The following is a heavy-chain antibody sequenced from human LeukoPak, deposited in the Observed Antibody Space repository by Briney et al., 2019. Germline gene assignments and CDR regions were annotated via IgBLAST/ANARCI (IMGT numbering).Heavy chain of an antibody. D-gene: IGHD1-7*01. CDR2: INPNTGDT. CDR3: ARPTRYNWIYDAFDI. V-gene: IGHV1-2*02. J-gene: IGHJ3*02. CDR1: GYTFTGYY. Sequence: ASVKVSCKAPGYTFTGYYIHWVRQGPGQGPEWMGWINPNTGDTNYAQKFQGRVTMTRDTAINTAYMDLSTLRSDDTAVYYCARPTRYNWIYDAFDIWGQGTMVTVSS.